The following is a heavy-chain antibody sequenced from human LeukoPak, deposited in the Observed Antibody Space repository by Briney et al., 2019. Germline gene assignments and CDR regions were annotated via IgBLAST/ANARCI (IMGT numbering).Heavy chain of an antibody. CDR1: GYTFTGYY. Sequence: ASVKVSCKASGYTFTGYYMHWARQAPGQGLEWMGWINPNGGGTNYAQKFQGRVTMTRDTSISTAYMELSRLRSDDTAVYYCARDRITMVRGVINWFDPWGQGTLVTVSS. CDR3: ARDRITMVRGVINWFDP. CDR2: INPNGGGT. D-gene: IGHD3-10*01. J-gene: IGHJ5*02. V-gene: IGHV1-2*02.